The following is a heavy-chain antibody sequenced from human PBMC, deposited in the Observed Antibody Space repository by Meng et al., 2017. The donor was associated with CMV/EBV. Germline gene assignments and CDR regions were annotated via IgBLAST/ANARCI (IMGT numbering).Heavy chain of an antibody. CDR3: AKFLTDSPDDAFDI. CDR1: GFTFSSYS. CDR2: ISSSSSTI. J-gene: IGHJ3*02. V-gene: IGHV3-48*04. D-gene: IGHD3-9*01. Sequence: GESLKISCAASGFTFSSYSMNWVRQAPGKGLEWVSYISSSSSTIYYADSVKGRFTISRDNAKNSLYLQMNSLRAEDTAVYYCAKFLTDSPDDAFDIWGQGTMVTVSS.